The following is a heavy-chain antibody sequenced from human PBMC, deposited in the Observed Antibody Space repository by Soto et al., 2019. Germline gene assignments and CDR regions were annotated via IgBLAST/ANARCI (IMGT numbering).Heavy chain of an antibody. CDR2: INPNSGGT. Sequence: QVQLVQSGAEVKKPGASVKVSCKASGYTFTGYYMHWVRQAPGQGLEWMGWINPNSGGTNYAQKFQGWVTMTRDTSIRTAYMELSRLRSDDTAVYYCARDSYGSVPGGNWFDPWGQGTLVTVSS. CDR1: GYTFTGYY. J-gene: IGHJ5*02. D-gene: IGHD3-10*01. CDR3: ARDSYGSVPGGNWFDP. V-gene: IGHV1-2*04.